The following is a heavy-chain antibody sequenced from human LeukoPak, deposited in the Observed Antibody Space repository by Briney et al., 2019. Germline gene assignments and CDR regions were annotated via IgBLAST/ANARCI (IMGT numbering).Heavy chain of an antibody. V-gene: IGHV3-53*01. D-gene: IGHD3-10*01. CDR2: LHAAGGT. J-gene: IGHJ4*02. Sequence: GGSLRLSCAASGLTVSSNYITWVRQPPGKGLEWVSVLHAAGGTYYADSVKGRFTISRHISKNTVYLQMNSLRPEDTAVYYCAKNRPPLMVRGVLDFWGQGTLVTVSS. CDR3: AKNRPPLMVRGVLDF. CDR1: GLTVSSNY.